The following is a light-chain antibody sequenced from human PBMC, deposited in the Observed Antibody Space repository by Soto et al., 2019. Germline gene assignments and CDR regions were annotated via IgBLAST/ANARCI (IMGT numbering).Light chain of an antibody. J-gene: IGKJ3*01. CDR2: AAS. V-gene: IGKV3-20*01. CDR3: QQYGGSPSFT. Sequence: EIVLTQSPGTLSLSPGERATLSCRASETVDSNSLAWYQQKPGQAPRLLIYAASRRATGIPDRFIGSGSGTAFSLIINRLEPGDFAVYYCQQYGGSPSFTFGPGTRVDVK. CDR1: ETVDSNS.